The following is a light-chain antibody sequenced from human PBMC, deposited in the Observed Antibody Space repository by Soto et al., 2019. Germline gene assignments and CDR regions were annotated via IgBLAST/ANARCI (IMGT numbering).Light chain of an antibody. Sequence: QSVLTQPASVSGSPGQSITISCTGTNSDVGSYNLVSWYQHLPGKAPKVMIYEVTKRPSGVSNRFSGSKSGNTASLTISGLQAEDEAEYYCCSYTPSSTYVFGSGTKVTVL. J-gene: IGLJ1*01. V-gene: IGLV2-23*02. CDR1: NSDVGSYNL. CDR2: EVT. CDR3: CSYTPSSTYV.